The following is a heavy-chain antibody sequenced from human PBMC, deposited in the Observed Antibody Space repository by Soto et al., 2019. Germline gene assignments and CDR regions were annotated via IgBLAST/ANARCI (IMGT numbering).Heavy chain of an antibody. D-gene: IGHD4-4*01. CDR1: GGSVSSGSYY. J-gene: IGHJ5*02. CDR3: AIDRHAGFTHYIDP. Sequence: SETLSLTCTVSGGSVSSGSYYWSWIRQPPGKGLEWIGYIYYSGSTNYNPSLKSRVTISVDTSKNQFSLKLSSVTAADTAVYYCAIDRHAGFTHYIDPWGQGTLVTVSS. V-gene: IGHV4-61*01. CDR2: IYYSGST.